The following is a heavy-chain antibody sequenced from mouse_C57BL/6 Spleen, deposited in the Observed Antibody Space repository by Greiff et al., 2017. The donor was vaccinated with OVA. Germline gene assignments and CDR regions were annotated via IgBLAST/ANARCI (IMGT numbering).Heavy chain of an antibody. CDR3: ARNLGYSNYYAMDY. CDR1: GFSLTSYG. J-gene: IGHJ4*01. D-gene: IGHD2-5*01. V-gene: IGHV2-2*01. CDR2: IWSGGST. Sequence: VQLKESGPGLVQPSQSLSITCTVSGFSLTSYGVHWVRQSPGKGLEWLGVIWSGGSTDYNAAFISRLSISKDNSKSQVFFKMNSLQADDTAIYYCARNLGYSNYYAMDYWGQGTSVTVSS.